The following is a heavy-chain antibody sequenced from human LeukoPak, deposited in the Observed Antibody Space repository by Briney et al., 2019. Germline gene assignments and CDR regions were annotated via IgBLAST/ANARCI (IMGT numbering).Heavy chain of an antibody. V-gene: IGHV3-11*04. J-gene: IGHJ4*02. D-gene: IGHD4-17*01. Sequence: GGSLRLSCAASGFTFSDYYMSWIRQAPGKGLEWVSYISSSGSTIYYADSVKGRFTISRDNAKNTLYLQMNSLRAEDTAVYYCATPPFDYGDLYYFDYWGQGTLVTVSS. CDR2: ISSSGSTI. CDR1: GFTFSDYY. CDR3: ATPPFDYGDLYYFDY.